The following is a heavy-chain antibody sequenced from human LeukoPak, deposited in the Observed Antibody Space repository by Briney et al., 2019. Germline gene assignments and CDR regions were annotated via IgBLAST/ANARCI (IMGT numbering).Heavy chain of an antibody. CDR3: ARGDTSIWYDYFDY. D-gene: IGHD6-13*01. CDR1: GYTFTGYY. J-gene: IGHJ4*02. Sequence: ASVKVSCKASGYTFTGYYMHWVRQAPGQGLEWMGWINPNSGGTNYAQKFQGRVTMTRDTSISTAYMELSRLRSDDTAVYYCARGDTSIWYDYFDYWGQGTLVTVSS. CDR2: INPNSGGT. V-gene: IGHV1-2*02.